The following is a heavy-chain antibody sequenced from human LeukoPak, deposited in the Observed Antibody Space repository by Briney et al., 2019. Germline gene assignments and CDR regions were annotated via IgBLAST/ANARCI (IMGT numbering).Heavy chain of an antibody. J-gene: IGHJ4*02. CDR1: GGTFSSYA. CDR3: ARDGDRDGYNYGDY. CDR2: IIPIFGTA. Sequence: GASVKVSCKASGGTFSSYAISWVRQAPGQGLEWMGGIIPIFGTANYAQKFQGRVTITADKSTSTAYMELGSLRSEDTAVYYCARDGDRDGYNYGDYWGQGTLVTVSS. D-gene: IGHD5-24*01. V-gene: IGHV1-69*06.